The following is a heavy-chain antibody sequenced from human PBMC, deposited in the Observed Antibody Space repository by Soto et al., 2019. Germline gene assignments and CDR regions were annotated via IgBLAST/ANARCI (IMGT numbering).Heavy chain of an antibody. CDR2: IYHSGST. J-gene: IGHJ5*02. Sequence: SETLSLTCAVSGGSISSSNWWSWVRQPPGKGLEWIGEIYHSGSTNYNPSLKSRVTISVDKSKNQFSLKLSSVTAADTAVYYCARLGLGPNIVVVPASFEVSWFDPWGQGTLVTVSS. V-gene: IGHV4-4*02. CDR1: GGSISSSNW. CDR3: ARLGLGPNIVVVPASFEVSWFDP. D-gene: IGHD2-2*01.